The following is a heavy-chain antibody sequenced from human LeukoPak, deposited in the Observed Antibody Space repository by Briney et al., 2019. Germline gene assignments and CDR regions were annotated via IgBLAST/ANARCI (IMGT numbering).Heavy chain of an antibody. J-gene: IGHJ4*02. CDR3: ARGDTTTGTAAVDY. CDR1: GFTFRTYS. V-gene: IGHV3-48*02. CDR2: ISSSSSTI. Sequence: QRGGSLRLSCAASGFTFRTYSMNWVRQAPGKRLEWVSYISSSSSTIYYADSVKGRFTISRDDAKNSLYLQTNSLRDEDTAVYCCARGDTTTGTAAVDYWGQGTLVTVSP. D-gene: IGHD1-1*01.